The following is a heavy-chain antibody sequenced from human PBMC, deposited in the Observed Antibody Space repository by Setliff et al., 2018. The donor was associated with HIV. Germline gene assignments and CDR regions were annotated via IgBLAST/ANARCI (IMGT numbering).Heavy chain of an antibody. CDR1: GGSISNYY. Sequence: TSETLSLTCTVSGGSISNYYWSWIRQPAGKGPEWIGLIYTRGSVSYNPSLMSRVTISLDTSKNQLSLKLSSVTAADTAVYYCTREFFYWGQGILVTVSS. D-gene: IGHD3-3*01. V-gene: IGHV4-4*07. CDR2: IYTRGSV. CDR3: TREFFY. J-gene: IGHJ4*02.